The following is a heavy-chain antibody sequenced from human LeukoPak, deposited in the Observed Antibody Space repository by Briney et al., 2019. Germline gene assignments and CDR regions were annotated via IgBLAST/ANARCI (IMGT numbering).Heavy chain of an antibody. D-gene: IGHD1-26*01. CDR3: ARCIVGATTCYFDY. J-gene: IGHJ4*02. V-gene: IGHV1-2*02. Sequence: ASVKVSCKAPGYTFTGYYMHWVRQAPGQGLEWMGWINPNSGGTNYAQKFQGRVTMTRDTSISTAYMELSRLRSDDTAVYYCARCIVGATTCYFDYWGQGTLVTVSS. CDR1: GYTFTGYY. CDR2: INPNSGGT.